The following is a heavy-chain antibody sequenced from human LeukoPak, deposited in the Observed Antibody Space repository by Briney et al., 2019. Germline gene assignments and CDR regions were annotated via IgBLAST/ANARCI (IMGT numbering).Heavy chain of an antibody. CDR1: GGTFTNYA. Sequence: ASVKVSCKASGGTFTNYAIDWVRQAPGHGLEWMGGIIPMFATAHYAQKFQGRVTITADESTSTAYMELSSLRSEDTAVYYCARGRLVPAAYNYYMDVWGKGTTVTISS. CDR3: ARGRLVPAAYNYYMDV. J-gene: IGHJ6*03. V-gene: IGHV1-69*13. D-gene: IGHD2-2*01. CDR2: IIPMFATA.